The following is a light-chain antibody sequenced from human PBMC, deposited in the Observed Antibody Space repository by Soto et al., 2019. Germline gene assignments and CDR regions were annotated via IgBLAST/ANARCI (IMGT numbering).Light chain of an antibody. J-gene: IGLJ2*01. CDR2: RDN. CDR3: QVWDSSTVV. V-gene: IGLV3-9*01. Sequence: SYELTQPLSVSVALGQTARITCRGNNIGTKSVHWYQQKPGQAPVLVIYRDNNRPSGIPERFSGSNSGNTATLTISRAQAGDEADYSCQVWDSSTVVFGGGTKVTVL. CDR1: NIGTKS.